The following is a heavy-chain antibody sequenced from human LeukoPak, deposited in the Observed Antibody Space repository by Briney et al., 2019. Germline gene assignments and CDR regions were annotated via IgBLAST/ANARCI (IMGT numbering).Heavy chain of an antibody. CDR1: GLTFSSYA. J-gene: IGHJ5*02. CDR3: AKGQVEGRSTVRFDP. V-gene: IGHV3-30-3*01. D-gene: IGHD5/OR15-5a*01. CDR2: ISYDGSNK. Sequence: GGSLRLSCAASGLTFSSYAMHWVRQAPGKGLEWVAVISYDGSNKYYADSVKGRFTISRDNSKNTLYLQMNSLRAEDTAVYYCAKGQVEGRSTVRFDPWGQGTLVTVSS.